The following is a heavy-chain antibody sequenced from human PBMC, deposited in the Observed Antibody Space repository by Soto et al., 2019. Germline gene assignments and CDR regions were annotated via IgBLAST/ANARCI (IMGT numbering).Heavy chain of an antibody. V-gene: IGHV3-33*01. CDR3: ARGHHCISAGFAF. Sequence: GGSLRLSCGACGFIFSSYGMDWVRKATGKGLEWVAVIWYDGSYKYYADSVRGRFTISRDNSMNTLYLQMNSRRAEDTGVYDSARGHHCISAGFAFSGQGT. CDR2: IWYDGSYK. D-gene: IGHD2-15*01. CDR1: GFIFSSYG. J-gene: IGHJ4*02.